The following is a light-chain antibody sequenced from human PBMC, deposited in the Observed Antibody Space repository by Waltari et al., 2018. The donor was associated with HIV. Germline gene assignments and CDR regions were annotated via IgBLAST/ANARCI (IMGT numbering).Light chain of an antibody. CDR3: QQYNKWPLT. V-gene: IGKV3-15*01. J-gene: IGKJ4*01. CDR2: GAT. Sequence: EIVMPQSPATLSVSPGETVALASRACQSVCSALAWYQQKPGQVPRLLIYGATTRATGVPARFSGSGSETEFTLTISSLQSEDFAVYYCQQYNKWPLTFGGGTKVEIK. CDR1: QSVCSA.